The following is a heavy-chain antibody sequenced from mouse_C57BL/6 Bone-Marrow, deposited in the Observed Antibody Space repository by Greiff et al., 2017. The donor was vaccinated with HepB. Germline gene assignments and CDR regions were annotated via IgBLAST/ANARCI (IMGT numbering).Heavy chain of an antibody. J-gene: IGHJ4*01. CDR1: GFTFSDYG. CDR2: ISSGSSTN. CDR3: ARGGYYGSSSYAMDY. V-gene: IGHV5-17*01. Sequence: EVKVVESGGGLVKPGGSLKLSCAASGFTFSDYGMHWVRQAPEKGLEWVAYISSGSSTNYYADTVKGRFTISRDNAKNTLFLQMTSLRSEDTAMYDCARGGYYGSSSYAMDYWGQGTSVTVAS. D-gene: IGHD1-1*01.